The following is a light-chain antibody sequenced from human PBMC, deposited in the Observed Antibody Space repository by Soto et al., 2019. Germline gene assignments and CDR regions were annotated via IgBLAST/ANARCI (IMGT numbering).Light chain of an antibody. CDR3: CSYAGRSTVI. J-gene: IGLJ2*01. V-gene: IGLV2-23*01. Sequence: QSALTQPASVSGSPGHSITIFCTGTSGDIGTYNHVSWYQQYPGRAPQLIIFEGNKRPSGVSNRFSASKSGNTASLAISGLLAEDEADYHCCSYAGRSTVICGGGTQLTVL. CDR2: EGN. CDR1: SGDIGTYNH.